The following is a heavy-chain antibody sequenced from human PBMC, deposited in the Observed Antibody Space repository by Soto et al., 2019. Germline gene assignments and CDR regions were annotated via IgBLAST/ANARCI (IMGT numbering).Heavy chain of an antibody. CDR1: GGSISSGGYY. J-gene: IGHJ5*02. V-gene: IGHV4-31*03. D-gene: IGHD6-13*01. Sequence: QVQLQESGPGLVKPSQTLSLTCTVSGGSISSGGYYWSWIRQHPGKGLEWIGYIYYSGSTYYNPSLKSRVTISVDTSKNHFSLKLSSVTAADTAVYYWERGVAAAGTNWFDPWGQGTLVTVSS. CDR3: ERGVAAAGTNWFDP. CDR2: IYYSGST.